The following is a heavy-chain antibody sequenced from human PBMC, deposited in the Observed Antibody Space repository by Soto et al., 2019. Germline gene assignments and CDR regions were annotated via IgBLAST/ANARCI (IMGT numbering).Heavy chain of an antibody. CDR3: ARLFGGYSGSHAYEFDI. Sequence: QVQLVESGGDVVQPGRSLRLSCAGSGFSFSRFAIHWVRQAPGKGLEWVAVITYDGSNQYYADSVKGRFTVSRDNSRSTVYLQMNNLRSEDTAIYYCARLFGGYSGSHAYEFDIWGQGTMVPVSS. D-gene: IGHD1-26*01. J-gene: IGHJ3*02. CDR2: ITYDGSNQ. CDR1: GFSFSRFA. V-gene: IGHV3-30-3*01.